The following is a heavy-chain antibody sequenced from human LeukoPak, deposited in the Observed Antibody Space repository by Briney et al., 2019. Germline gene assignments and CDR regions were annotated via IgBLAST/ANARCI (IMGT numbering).Heavy chain of an antibody. CDR2: ICYSGST. J-gene: IGHJ6*04. CDR3: ARGYDISRHYYGMDV. CDR1: GGSTSSYY. V-gene: IGHV4-59*01. Sequence: SETLSLTCTVSGGSTSSYYWSWIRQPPGKGLEWIGYICYSGSTNYNPSLKSRVTISVDTSKNQFSLKLSSVTAADTAVYYCARGYDISRHYYGMDVWGKGTTVTVSS. D-gene: IGHD3-9*01.